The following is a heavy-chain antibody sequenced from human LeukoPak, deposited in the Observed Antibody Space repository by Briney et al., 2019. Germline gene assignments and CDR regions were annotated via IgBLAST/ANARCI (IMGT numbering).Heavy chain of an antibody. CDR3: ARVVYSSSSFDY. Sequence: PSETLFLTCTVSGGSISSSSYYWGWIRQPPGKGLEWIGSIYYSGSTYYNPSLKSRVTISVDTSKNQFSLKLSSVTAADTAVYYCARVVYSSSSFDYWGQGTLVTVSS. D-gene: IGHD6-6*01. CDR1: GGSISSSSYY. J-gene: IGHJ4*02. CDR2: IYYSGST. V-gene: IGHV4-39*01.